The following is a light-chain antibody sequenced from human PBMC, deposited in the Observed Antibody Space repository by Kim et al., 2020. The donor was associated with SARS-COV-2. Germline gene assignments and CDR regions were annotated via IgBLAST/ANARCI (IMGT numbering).Light chain of an antibody. CDR2: RDN. J-gene: IGLJ3*02. V-gene: IGLV10-54*01. CDR1: NSKVGYRE. Sequence: SQTARLTCNGNNSKVGYREAAWLQQHQGHPPKLLSYRDNNRPSGISERFSDSTSGNTASLTITGLQPEDEADYYCSAWDSSLSVWVFSGGTKLTVL. CDR3: SAWDSSLSVWV.